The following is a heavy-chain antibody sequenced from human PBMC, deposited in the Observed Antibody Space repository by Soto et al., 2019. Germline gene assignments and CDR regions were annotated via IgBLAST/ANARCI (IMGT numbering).Heavy chain of an antibody. D-gene: IGHD2-15*01. J-gene: IGHJ4*02. CDR1: GGTFSSYA. CDR3: ARDRYCSCGSCYSDYFDY. CDR2: IIPIFGTA. V-gene: IGHV1-69*01. Sequence: QVQLVQSGAEVKKPGSSVKVSCKASGGTFSSYAISWVRQAPGQGLEWMGGIIPIFGTANYAQKFQGRVTITADESTSTAYMELSSLRSEDTAVYYCARDRYCSCGSCYSDYFDYWGQGTLVTVSS.